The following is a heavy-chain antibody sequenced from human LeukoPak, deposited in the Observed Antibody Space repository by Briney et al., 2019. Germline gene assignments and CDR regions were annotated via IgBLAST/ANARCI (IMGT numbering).Heavy chain of an antibody. CDR1: GYTFTGYY. V-gene: IGHV1-2*02. CDR3: ARAWAAAGPFDY. Sequence: GASVKVSCKASGYTFTGYYIHWVRQAPGQGLEWMGWINPNSGGTNYAQKFQGRVTMTRDTSISTAYMELSRLRSDDTAVYYCARAWAAAGPFDYWGQGTLVTVSS. J-gene: IGHJ4*02. D-gene: IGHD6-13*01. CDR2: INPNSGGT.